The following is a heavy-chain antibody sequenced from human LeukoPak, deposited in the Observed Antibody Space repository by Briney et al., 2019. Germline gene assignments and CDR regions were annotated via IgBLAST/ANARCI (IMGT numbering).Heavy chain of an antibody. Sequence: PGGSLRLSCAASGFTFSSYWMSWVRQAPGKGLEWVANINQDGSEKYYVDSVKGRFTISRDNAKNSLYLQMNSLRAEDTAVYYCAREGCSGGSCYHSWFDPWGQGTLVTVSS. CDR2: INQDGSEK. J-gene: IGHJ5*02. CDR3: AREGCSGGSCYHSWFDP. V-gene: IGHV3-7*01. D-gene: IGHD2-15*01. CDR1: GFTFSSYW.